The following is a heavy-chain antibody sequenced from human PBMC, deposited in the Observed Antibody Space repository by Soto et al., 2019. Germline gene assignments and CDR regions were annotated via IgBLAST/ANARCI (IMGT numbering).Heavy chain of an antibody. D-gene: IGHD6-13*01. CDR1: GYSFTSYA. CDR3: ARVGYSNSWLDF. V-gene: IGHV1-3*01. J-gene: IGHJ4*02. CDR2: INVGNGNT. Sequence: ASVKVSCKASGYSFTSYAIHWVRQAPGQRLEWVGWINVGNGNTKYSRKFQGRVTITRDTSASTAYMEMSSLRSEDTAVFYCARVGYSNSWLDFWGQGTLVTVSS.